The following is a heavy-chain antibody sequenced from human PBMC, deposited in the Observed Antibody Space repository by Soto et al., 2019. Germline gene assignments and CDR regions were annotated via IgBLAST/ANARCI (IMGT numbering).Heavy chain of an antibody. CDR1: SDSISSYH. V-gene: IGHV4-59*13. CDR2: ISYSGST. Sequence: SETLSLTCTVSSDSISSYHWSWIRQHPGKRLEWIGYISYSGSTDYNPSLKSRVTISGDTSKNQFSLKVSSVTAADTAVYYCARGTSWQLPFDYWGQGTLVTVSS. J-gene: IGHJ4*02. D-gene: IGHD6-13*01. CDR3: ARGTSWQLPFDY.